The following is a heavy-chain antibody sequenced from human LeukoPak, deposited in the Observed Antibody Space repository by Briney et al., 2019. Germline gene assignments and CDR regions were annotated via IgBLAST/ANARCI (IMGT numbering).Heavy chain of an antibody. J-gene: IGHJ6*02. V-gene: IGHV3-21*01. D-gene: IGHD4-4*01. CDR1: GFTFSSYN. CDR2: ISSSSSYI. Sequence: GGSLRLSCAASGFTFSSYNMNLVRQAPGKGLEWVSSISSSSSYIYYADSVKGRFTISRDNAKNSLYLQMNSLRAEDTAVYYCASLGGSPLQYPPIFYYYYGMDVWGQGTTVTVSS. CDR3: ASLGGSPLQYPPIFYYYYGMDV.